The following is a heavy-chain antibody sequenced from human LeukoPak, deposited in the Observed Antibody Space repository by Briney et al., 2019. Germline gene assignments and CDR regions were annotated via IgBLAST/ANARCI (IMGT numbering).Heavy chain of an antibody. J-gene: IGHJ6*02. CDR2: ISYDGSNK. CDR1: GFTFSTYA. Sequence: GGSLRLSCAASGFTFSTYAMHWVRQAPGKGLEWVAVISYDGSNKSYADSVKGRFTISRDNGKNSLYLQMNSLRAEDTAVYYCAREDHYYHGMDVWGQGTTVTVSS. V-gene: IGHV3-30-3*01. CDR3: AREDHYYHGMDV.